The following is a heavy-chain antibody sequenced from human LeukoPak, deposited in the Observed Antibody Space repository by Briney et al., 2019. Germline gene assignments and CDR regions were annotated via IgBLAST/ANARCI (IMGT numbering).Heavy chain of an antibody. CDR3: ARDLDYGGNSLWYFDL. V-gene: IGHV4-59*01. J-gene: IGHJ2*01. D-gene: IGHD4-23*01. Sequence: PSETLSLTCTVSGGSISSYYWSWLRQPPGKGLEWIGYIYYRGDTNYNPSLKSRLTISVDTSKNQFSLKLSSVTAADTAVYYCARDLDYGGNSLWYFDLWGRGTLVTVSS. CDR2: IYYRGDT. CDR1: GGSISSYY.